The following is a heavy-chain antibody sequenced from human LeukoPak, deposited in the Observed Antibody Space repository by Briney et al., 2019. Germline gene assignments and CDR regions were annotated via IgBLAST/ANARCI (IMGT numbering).Heavy chain of an antibody. CDR1: KFNFNSYG. CDR2: ISGSGGST. D-gene: IGHD2-2*02. CDR3: AKIRIWRVPAAIGDP. J-gene: IGHJ5*02. V-gene: IGHV3-23*01. Sequence: GGSLRLSCTTSKFNFNSYGMTWVRQAPGKGLEWVSSISGSGGSTQYAASVQGRFTISRDNSKNTLYLQMNSLRAEDTAVYYCAKIRIWRVPAAIGDPWGQGTLVTVSS.